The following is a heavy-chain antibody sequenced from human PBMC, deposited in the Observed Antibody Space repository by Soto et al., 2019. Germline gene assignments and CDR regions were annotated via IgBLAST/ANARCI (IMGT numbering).Heavy chain of an antibody. CDR2: IKQDGSEK. J-gene: IGHJ4*02. Sequence: GGSLRLSCAASGFTFSSYWMSWVRQAPGKGLEWVANIKQDGSEKYYVDSVKGRFTISRDNAKNSLYLQMNSLRAEDTAVYYCARSLSGYDPSFDYWGQGTLVTVSS. V-gene: IGHV3-7*01. CDR3: ARSLSGYDPSFDY. CDR1: GFTFSSYW. D-gene: IGHD5-12*01.